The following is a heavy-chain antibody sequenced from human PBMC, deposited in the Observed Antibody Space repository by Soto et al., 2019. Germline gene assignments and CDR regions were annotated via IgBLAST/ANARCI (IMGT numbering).Heavy chain of an antibody. CDR2: TNPNSGVT. J-gene: IGHJ4*02. V-gene: IGHV1-2*02. CDR3: ARANSGDDDEFDY. CDR1: GYTFIGFY. Sequence: QVQLVQSGAEVKKPGASVKVSCKTSGYTFIGFYIHWVRQAPGQGLEWMGWTNPNSGVTDYAQKFQGRVTMTRDTSISSAYMGLSRLRSDDTAVYYCARANSGDDDEFDYWGQGTPVTVSS. D-gene: IGHD5-12*01.